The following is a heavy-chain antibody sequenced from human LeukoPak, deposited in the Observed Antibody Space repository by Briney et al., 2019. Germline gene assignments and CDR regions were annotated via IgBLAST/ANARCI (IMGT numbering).Heavy chain of an antibody. Sequence: PGWSLRLSCAASGFTFTSYEMNWVRQAPGKGLEWVSYITISGSTIYYADSVKGRFTISRDNAKNSLYLQMNSLRAEDTAVYYCARATSFDYWGQGTLVTVSS. J-gene: IGHJ4*02. CDR3: ARATSFDY. V-gene: IGHV3-48*03. CDR1: GFTFTSYE. CDR2: ITISGSTI.